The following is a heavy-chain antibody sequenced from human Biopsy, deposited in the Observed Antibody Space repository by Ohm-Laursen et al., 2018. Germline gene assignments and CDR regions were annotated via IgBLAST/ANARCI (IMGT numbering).Heavy chain of an antibody. V-gene: IGHV1-2*02. CDR1: GYTFAGYY. J-gene: IGHJ6*02. Sequence: SSVKVSCKASGYTFAGYYLHWVRQAPGHGLEWMGWINPNSGNANYAQSFQGRLTVTRDTSISTAYMGLTSLTFDDTAIYYCARVPAYPSIDGYYGLDLWGQGTTVIVSS. CDR3: ARVPAYPSIDGYYGLDL. D-gene: IGHD3-9*01. CDR2: INPNSGNA.